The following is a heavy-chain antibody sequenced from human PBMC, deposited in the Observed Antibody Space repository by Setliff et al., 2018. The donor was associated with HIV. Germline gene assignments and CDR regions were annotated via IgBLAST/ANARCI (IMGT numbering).Heavy chain of an antibody. Sequence: GGSLRLSCAASGFTFISYSMNWVRQAPGKGLEWVSSISSSSSYIYYADSVKGRFTISRDNAKNSLYLQMNSLRAEDTAVYYCARDLSLFYYYDSSGYPAWGYFDYWGQGTLVTVSS. D-gene: IGHD3-22*01. V-gene: IGHV3-21*01. J-gene: IGHJ4*02. CDR1: GFTFISYS. CDR2: ISSSSSYI. CDR3: ARDLSLFYYYDSSGYPAWGYFDY.